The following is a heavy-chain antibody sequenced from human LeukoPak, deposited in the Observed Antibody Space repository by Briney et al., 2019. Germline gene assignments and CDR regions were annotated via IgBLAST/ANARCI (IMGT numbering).Heavy chain of an antibody. CDR3: ATLNWDDGEVSGFDH. Sequence: HLGGSLRLSCTASGFSFRNTWMSWVRQAPGKGLEWVANIKKDETEIYYADSVKGRFTISRDNAKRSLYLQMNVLRAADTAVYYCATLNWDDGEVSGFDHWGRGIMVTVSS. D-gene: IGHD1-26*01. V-gene: IGHV3-7*01. J-gene: IGHJ5*02. CDR2: IKKDETEI. CDR1: GFSFRNTW.